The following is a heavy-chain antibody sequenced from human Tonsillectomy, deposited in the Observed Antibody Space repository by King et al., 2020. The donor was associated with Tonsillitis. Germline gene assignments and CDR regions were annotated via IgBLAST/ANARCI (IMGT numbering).Heavy chain of an antibody. J-gene: IGHJ6*03. V-gene: IGHV3-74*01. D-gene: IGHD1-1*01. Sequence: VQLVESGGGLVQPGGSLRLSRAASGFTFSSYWMHWVRQAPGKGLVWVSRINSDGSSTSYADSVKGRFTISRDNAKNTLYLQMNSLRAEDTAVYYCAREVPIYYYYMDVWGKGTTVTVSS. CDR1: GFTFSSYW. CDR2: INSDGSST. CDR3: AREVPIYYYYMDV.